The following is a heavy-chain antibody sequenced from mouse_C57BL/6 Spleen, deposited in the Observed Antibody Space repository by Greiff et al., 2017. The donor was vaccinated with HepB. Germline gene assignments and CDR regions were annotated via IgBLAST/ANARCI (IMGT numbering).Heavy chain of an antibody. J-gene: IGHJ1*03. CDR3: ARHYSNDHWYFDV. V-gene: IGHV1-80*01. Sequence: QVQLQQSGAELVKPGASVKISCKASGYAFSSYWMNWVKQRPGKGLEWIGQIYPGDGDTNYNGKFKGKATLTADKSSSTAYMQLSSLTSEDSAVYFCARHYSNDHWYFDVWGTGTTVTVSS. D-gene: IGHD2-12*01. CDR1: GYAFSSYW. CDR2: IYPGDGDT.